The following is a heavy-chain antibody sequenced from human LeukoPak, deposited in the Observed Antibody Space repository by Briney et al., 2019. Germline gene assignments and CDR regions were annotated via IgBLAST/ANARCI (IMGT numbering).Heavy chain of an antibody. CDR1: GGSISSYY. V-gene: IGHV4-59*08. CDR3: ARQGYDILTGYIDAFDI. D-gene: IGHD3-9*01. J-gene: IGHJ3*02. Sequence: SETLSLTCTVSGGSISSYYWSWIRQPPGKGLEWIGYISYSGSTNYNPSLKSRVTISIDTPKNQLSLKLRSVTAADTAIYYCARQGYDILTGYIDAFDIWGQGTMVTVSS. CDR2: ISYSGST.